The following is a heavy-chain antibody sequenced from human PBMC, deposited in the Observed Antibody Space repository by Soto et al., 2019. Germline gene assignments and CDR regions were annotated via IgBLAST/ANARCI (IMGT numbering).Heavy chain of an antibody. D-gene: IGHD4-17*01. CDR3: VSQRTTVPTQAYFDY. Sequence: SETLSLTCTVSGGSVTNSSYYWGWIRQSPGKGLEWIGSVYYRGRSYSKSSVKSRVTISVDTSKNRFSLSLNSVTASDTAVYFCVSQRTTVPTQAYFDYWGPGALVTVAS. V-gene: IGHV4-39*01. CDR2: VYYRGRS. CDR1: GGSVTNSSYY. J-gene: IGHJ4*02.